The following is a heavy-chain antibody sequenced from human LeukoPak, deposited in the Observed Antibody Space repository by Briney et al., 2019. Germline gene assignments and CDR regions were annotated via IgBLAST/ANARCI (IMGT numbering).Heavy chain of an antibody. J-gene: IGHJ4*02. CDR1: GGSISSYY. CDR3: ARDITIFGVASYQDY. D-gene: IGHD3-3*01. CDR2: IYYSGST. V-gene: IGHV4-59*12. Sequence: SETLSLTCTVSGGSISSYYWSWLRQPPGKGLEWIGYIYYSGSTYYNPSLKSRVTISVDTSKNQFSLKLSSVTAADTAVYYCARDITIFGVASYQDYWGQGTLVTVSS.